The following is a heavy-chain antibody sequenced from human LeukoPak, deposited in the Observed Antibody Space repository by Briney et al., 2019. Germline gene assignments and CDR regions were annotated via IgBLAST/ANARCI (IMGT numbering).Heavy chain of an antibody. D-gene: IGHD1-1*01. CDR2: IIPILGLT. Sequence: SVKVSCKASGGTFSSYSISWVRQAPGQGLEWVGRIIPILGLTSYAQKFQGRVTITADESTTTAYMELSSLKASDTAMYYCARRTTGTKWFDYWGQGTLVTVSS. CDR1: GGTFSSYS. V-gene: IGHV1-69*02. J-gene: IGHJ4*02. CDR3: ARRTTGTKWFDY.